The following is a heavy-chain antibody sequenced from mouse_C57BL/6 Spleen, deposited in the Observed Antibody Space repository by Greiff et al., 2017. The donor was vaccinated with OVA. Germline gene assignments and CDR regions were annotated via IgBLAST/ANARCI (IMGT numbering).Heavy chain of an antibody. CDR2: IDPSDSET. V-gene: IGHV1-52*01. CDR1: GYTFTSYW. J-gene: IGHJ2*01. CDR3: AREGYDYGYFDY. Sequence: VQLQQPGAELVRPGSSVKLSCKASGYTFTSYWMHWVKQRPIQGLEWIGNIDPSDSETHYNQKFKDKATLTVDKSSSTAYMQLSSLTSEDSAVYYCAREGYDYGYFDYWGQGTTLTVSS. D-gene: IGHD2-4*01.